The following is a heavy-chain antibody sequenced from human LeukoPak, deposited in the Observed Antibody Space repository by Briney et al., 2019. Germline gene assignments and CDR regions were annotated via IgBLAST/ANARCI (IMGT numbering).Heavy chain of an antibody. CDR2: ISYDGSNK. D-gene: IGHD3-22*01. J-gene: IGHJ4*02. CDR3: AKDRSSGYRDY. V-gene: IGHV3-30-3*01. CDR1: GFTFSSYA. Sequence: GGSLRLSCAASGFTFSSYAMHWVRQAPGKGLEWVAVISYDGSNKYYADSVKGRFTISRDNSKNTLYLQMNSLRAEDTAVYYCAKDRSSGYRDYWGQGTLVTVSS.